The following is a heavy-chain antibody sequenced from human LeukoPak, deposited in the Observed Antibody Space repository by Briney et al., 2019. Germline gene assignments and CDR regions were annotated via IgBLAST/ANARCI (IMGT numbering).Heavy chain of an antibody. D-gene: IGHD3-22*01. CDR3: AKFDDSSGYYRY. J-gene: IGHJ4*02. V-gene: IGHV3-23*01. Sequence: PGGSLRLSCAASGFTFSSYAMSWARQAPGKGLEWVSAISGSGGSTYYADSVKGRFTISRDNSKNTLYLQMNSLRAEDTAVYYCAKFDDSSGYYRYWGQGTLVTVSS. CDR2: ISGSGGST. CDR1: GFTFSSYA.